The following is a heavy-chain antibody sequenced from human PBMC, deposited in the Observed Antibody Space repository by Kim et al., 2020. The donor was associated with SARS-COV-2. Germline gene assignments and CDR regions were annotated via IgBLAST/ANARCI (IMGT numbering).Heavy chain of an antibody. CDR3: ARGGYYGSGSYSPTNIYSRYYGMDV. CDR1: GGSISSSNW. J-gene: IGHJ6*02. V-gene: IGHV4-4*02. Sequence: SETLSLTCAVSGGSISSSNWWSWVRQPPGKGLEWIGEIHHSGSTNYNPSLKSRVTISVDKSKNQFSLKLSSVTAADTAVYYCARGGYYGSGSYSPTNIYSRYYGMDVWGQGTTVTVSS. CDR2: IHHSGST. D-gene: IGHD3-10*01.